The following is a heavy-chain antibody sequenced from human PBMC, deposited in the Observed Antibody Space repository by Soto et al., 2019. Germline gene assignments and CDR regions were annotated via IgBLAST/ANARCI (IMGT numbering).Heavy chain of an antibody. CDR1: GYTFNTCA. CDR2: ISGYNGNT. CDR3: ARDFRSGSFVYYGMDV. J-gene: IGHJ6*02. Sequence: ASVKVSCKASGYTFNTCAITWVRQAPGQGLEWMGWISGYNGNTNYAQTLQGRGTMTTDTSTSTAYLELRSLRSDDTAVYYCARDFRSGSFVYYGMDVWGQGTTVTVSS. D-gene: IGHD1-26*01. V-gene: IGHV1-18*01.